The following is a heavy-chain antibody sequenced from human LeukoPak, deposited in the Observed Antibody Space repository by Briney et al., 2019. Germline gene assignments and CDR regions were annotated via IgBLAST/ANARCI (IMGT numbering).Heavy chain of an antibody. J-gene: IGHJ4*02. CDR2: LYYSGST. Sequence: PSETLALTCTVSGGSISSSSYYWGWIRQPPGKGLEWIGSLYYSGSTYYNPSLKSRVTISVDTSKNQFSLKLSSVTAADTAVYYCARDYRPWFGETRLDYWGQGTLVTVSS. CDR1: GGSISSSSYY. CDR3: ARDYRPWFGETRLDY. D-gene: IGHD3-10*01. V-gene: IGHV4-39*07.